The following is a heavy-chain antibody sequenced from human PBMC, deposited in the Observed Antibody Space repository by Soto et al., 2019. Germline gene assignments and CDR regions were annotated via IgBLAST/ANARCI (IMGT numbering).Heavy chain of an antibody. D-gene: IGHD2-21*01. CDR2: ISDSGSTK. J-gene: IGHJ4*03. Sequence: RESXRLSCAASGVTFSDYSISGVRQAPGKGLEWVSSISDSGSTKYYEDSVKGRFTVSRDNYNNTLYLKMNTLSDEDTAVYYCEKNQIALLLVNIYFGAWGQGT. V-gene: IGHV3-23*01. CDR1: GVTFSDYS. CDR3: EKNQIALLLVNIYFGA.